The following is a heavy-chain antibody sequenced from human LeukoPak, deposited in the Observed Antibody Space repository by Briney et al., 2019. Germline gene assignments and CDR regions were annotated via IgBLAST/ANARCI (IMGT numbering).Heavy chain of an antibody. D-gene: IGHD2-15*01. Sequence: SQTLSLTCAISGDSVSSDSAAWNWIRQSPSRGLEWLGRTYYRSKWYNDYAVSVKSRITINPDTSKNQFSLQLNSVTPEDTAVYYCASSIERYCSGGSCYSLGDYYYGMDVWGQGTTVTVSS. J-gene: IGHJ6*02. CDR1: GDSVSSDSAA. V-gene: IGHV6-1*01. CDR2: TYYRSKWYN. CDR3: ASSIERYCSGGSCYSLGDYYYGMDV.